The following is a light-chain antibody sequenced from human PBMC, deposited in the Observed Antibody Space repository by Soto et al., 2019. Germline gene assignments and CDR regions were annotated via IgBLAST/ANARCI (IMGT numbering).Light chain of an antibody. V-gene: IGKV3-15*01. CDR2: GAS. CDR1: QSVSSN. Sequence: EIVLTQSPGTLSLSPGERATLSCRASQSVSSNFLAWYQQRPGQASRLLIYGASTRATGIPARFSGSGSGTKFTLTISSLQSEDFAVYSCQQYNNWPPTWTFGQGTKVDIK. CDR3: QQYNNWPPTWT. J-gene: IGKJ1*01.